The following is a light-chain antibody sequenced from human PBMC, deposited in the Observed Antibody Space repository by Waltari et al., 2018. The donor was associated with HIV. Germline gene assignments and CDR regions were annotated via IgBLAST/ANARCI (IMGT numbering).Light chain of an antibody. CDR1: TRHWRTI. Sequence: QPVLTQSSSPAAPLGSSVKLTCTLTTRHWRTIIAWHQQQPGKAPRYLMKLEGGGGYNKGSGVPDRFSGSSSGADRYLTISNLQFEDEADYYCETWDSSTWVFGGGTKVTVL. CDR3: ETWDSSTWV. J-gene: IGLJ3*02. V-gene: IGLV4-60*02. CDR2: LEGGGGY.